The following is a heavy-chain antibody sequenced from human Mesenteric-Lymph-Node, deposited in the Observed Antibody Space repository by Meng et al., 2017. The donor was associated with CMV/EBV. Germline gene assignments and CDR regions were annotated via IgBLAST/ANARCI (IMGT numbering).Heavy chain of an antibody. CDR3: ARGFVGTPGDV. CDR1: GGSISSGGYY. J-gene: IGHJ6*02. Sequence: SETLSLTCTVSGGSISSGGYYWSWIRQHPGKGLEWIGYIYQSGSTYYNPSLKSRVTILADTSKNQFSLKLSSMTAADTAVYYCARGFVGTPGDVRGQGTTVTVSS. V-gene: IGHV4-31*03. D-gene: IGHD6-13*01. CDR2: IYQSGST.